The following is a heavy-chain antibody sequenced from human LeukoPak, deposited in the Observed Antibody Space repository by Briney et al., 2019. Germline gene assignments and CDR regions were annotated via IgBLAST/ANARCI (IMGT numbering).Heavy chain of an antibody. V-gene: IGHV4-59*01. D-gene: IGHD3-3*01. Sequence: KPSETLSLTCTVSGGSISSYYWSWIRQPPGKGLEWIGYIYYSGNTNYNPSLKSRVTISVDTSKNQFSLKLSSVTAADTAVYYCARWGYYDFWSGYLKRYYYYGMDVWGQGTTVTVSS. CDR2: IYYSGNT. CDR1: GGSISSYY. CDR3: ARWGYYDFWSGYLKRYYYYGMDV. J-gene: IGHJ6*02.